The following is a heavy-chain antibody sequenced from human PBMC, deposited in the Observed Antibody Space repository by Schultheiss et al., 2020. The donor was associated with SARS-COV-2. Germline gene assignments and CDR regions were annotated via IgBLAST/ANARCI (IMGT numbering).Heavy chain of an antibody. CDR2: IYYSGST. CDR1: GGSISSYY. Sequence: SETLSLTCTVSGGSISSYYWSWIRQPPGKGLEWIGSIYYSGSTYYNPSLKSRVTISVDTSKNQFSLKLSSVTAADTAVYYCAKPTKYTSSSGFDYWGHGTLVTVSS. D-gene: IGHD6-6*01. V-gene: IGHV4-59*05. CDR3: AKPTKYTSSSGFDY. J-gene: IGHJ4*01.